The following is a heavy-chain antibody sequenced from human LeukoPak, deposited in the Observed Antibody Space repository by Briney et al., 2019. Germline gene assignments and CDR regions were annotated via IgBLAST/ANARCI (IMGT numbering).Heavy chain of an antibody. D-gene: IGHD2-15*01. J-gene: IGHJ4*02. CDR1: GFTFSSYA. CDR3: ARGRHCSGGSCYFDY. V-gene: IGHV3-23*01. CDR2: ISGSGGST. Sequence: GGSLRLSCAASGFTFSSYAMSWVRQAPGEGLEWVSAISGSGGSTYYADSVKGRFTISRDNSKNTLYLQMNSLRAEDTAVYYCARGRHCSGGSCYFDYWGQGTLVTVSS.